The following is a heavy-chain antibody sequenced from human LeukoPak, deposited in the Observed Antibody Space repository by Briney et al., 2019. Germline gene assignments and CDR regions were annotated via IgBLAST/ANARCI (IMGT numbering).Heavy chain of an antibody. J-gene: IGHJ4*02. CDR3: ARLRIMGRIYDIRASYFDY. Sequence: PSETLSLTCTVSGSSISNYYWGWIRQAPGKGLEWIGSIYYSGNTYYNSSLKSRVTISLDTSKNQFSLKLSSVTAADTAVYYCARLRIMGRIYDIRASYFDYWGQGTLVTVSS. V-gene: IGHV4-39*07. D-gene: IGHD3-9*01. CDR2: IYYSGNT. CDR1: GSSISNYY.